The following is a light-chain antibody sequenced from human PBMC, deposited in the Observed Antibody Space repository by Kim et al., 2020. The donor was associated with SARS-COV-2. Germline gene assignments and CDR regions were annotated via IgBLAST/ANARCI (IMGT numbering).Light chain of an antibody. Sequence: RVTISCTGSSSNSGAGYDVHWYQQLPGTAPKLLIYGNSNRPSGVPDRFSGSKSGTSASLAITGLQAEDEADYYCQSYDSSLSGSRVFGGGTQLTV. V-gene: IGLV1-40*01. CDR1: SSNSGAGYD. CDR2: GNS. J-gene: IGLJ2*01. CDR3: QSYDSSLSGSRV.